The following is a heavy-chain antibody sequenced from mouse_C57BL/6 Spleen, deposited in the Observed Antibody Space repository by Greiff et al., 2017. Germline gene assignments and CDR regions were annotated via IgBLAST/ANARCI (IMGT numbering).Heavy chain of an antibody. V-gene: IGHV1-69*01. CDR3: ARRYSKYAWFAY. Sequence: QVQLKQPGAELVMPGASVKLSCKASGYTFTSYWMHWVKQRPGQGLEWIGEIDPSDSYTNYNQKFKGKSTLTVDKSSSTAYMPLSSLTSEDSAVYYCARRYSKYAWFAYWGQGTLVTVSA. CDR2: IDPSDSYT. CDR1: GYTFTSYW. J-gene: IGHJ3*01. D-gene: IGHD2-5*01.